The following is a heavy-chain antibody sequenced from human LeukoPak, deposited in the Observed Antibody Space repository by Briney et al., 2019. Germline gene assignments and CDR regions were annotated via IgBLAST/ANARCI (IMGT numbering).Heavy chain of an antibody. V-gene: IGHV3-30*18. Sequence: ARSLRLSCAASGFTFSSYVMHWVRQAPGKGLEWVAVISYDGSNKYYAYSVKGRFTISRDSSKNTLYLQMNSLRAEDTAVYYCAKDRYVDTAMDIYYYYYGRDVWGQGTTVTVSS. CDR3: AKDRYVDTAMDIYYYYYGRDV. CDR2: ISYDGSNK. CDR1: GFTFSSYV. J-gene: IGHJ6*02. D-gene: IGHD5-18*01.